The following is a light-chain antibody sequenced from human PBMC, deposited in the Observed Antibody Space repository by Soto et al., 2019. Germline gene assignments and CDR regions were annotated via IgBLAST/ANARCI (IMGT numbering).Light chain of an antibody. CDR3: HQYGSSSWT. Sequence: EIVLTQSPGTLSLTPGERVTLSCRASQSVSSTYLAWYQQKPGQAPRLLIYDASSRATGIPDRFSGSGSGTDFTLTISRLEPEDFAVYYCHQYGSSSWTFGQGTKVDIK. CDR2: DAS. V-gene: IGKV3-20*01. CDR1: QSVSSTY. J-gene: IGKJ1*01.